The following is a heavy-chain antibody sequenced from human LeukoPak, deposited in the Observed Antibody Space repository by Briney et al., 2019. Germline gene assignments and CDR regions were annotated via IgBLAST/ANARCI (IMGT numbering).Heavy chain of an antibody. CDR2: IYPGDSDT. CDR1: GYSFTSYW. V-gene: IGHV5-51*01. Sequence: GESLKISCKGSGYSFTSYWIGWVRQMPGKGLEWMGIIYPGDSDTRYSPSFQGQVTISADKSISTAYLQWSSLKASDTAMYYCARSGYDFWSGYYGYYYYMDVWGKGATVTVSS. D-gene: IGHD3-3*01. J-gene: IGHJ6*03. CDR3: ARSGYDFWSGYYGYYYYMDV.